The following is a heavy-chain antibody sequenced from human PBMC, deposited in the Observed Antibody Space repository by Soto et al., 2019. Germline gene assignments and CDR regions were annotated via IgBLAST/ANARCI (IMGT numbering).Heavy chain of an antibody. CDR1: GFTVSANY. CDR2: TDSGGST. J-gene: IGHJ4*02. Sequence: EVQLVESGGGLVQPGGSLRLSCAASGFTVSANYMSWVRQAPGKGLEWLSVTDSGGSTYYTDSVKGRFTISRDNSKNTLYLQMSSLRPEDTAVYYCTRDQNCWGQGTLVPVSS. CDR3: TRDQNC. V-gene: IGHV3-66*01.